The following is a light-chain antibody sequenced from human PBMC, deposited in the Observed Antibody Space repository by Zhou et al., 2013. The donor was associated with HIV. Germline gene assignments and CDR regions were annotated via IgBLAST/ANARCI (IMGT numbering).Light chain of an antibody. Sequence: AIRMTQSPSSLSASTGDTVNITCQTSQHIRTSVAWYRQKPERAPELLIYGASNLHRGVPSRFSGSGSGTGFTLTISCLQSEDLATFYCQQYDTYPFTFGGGPRWTS. CDR3: QQYDTYPFT. J-gene: IGKJ4*01. V-gene: IGKV1-8*01. CDR1: QHIRTS. CDR2: GAS.